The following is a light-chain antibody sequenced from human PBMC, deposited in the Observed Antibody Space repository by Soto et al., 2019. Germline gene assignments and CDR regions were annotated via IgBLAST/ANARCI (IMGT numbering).Light chain of an antibody. CDR1: NIGSKS. V-gene: IGLV3-21*01. CDR3: QVWDISSGHVV. Sequence: SSELTQPPSVSVAPGKTASVACGGSNIGSKSVHWYQKKSGQAPVLVMYYDSDRSSGIPERFSGSNSGNTATLTISRVEAGDEADYYCQVWDISSGHVVFGGGTKLTVL. CDR2: YDS. J-gene: IGLJ3*02.